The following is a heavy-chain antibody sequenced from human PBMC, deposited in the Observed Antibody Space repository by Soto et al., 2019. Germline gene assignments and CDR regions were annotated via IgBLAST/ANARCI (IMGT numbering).Heavy chain of an antibody. Sequence: GGSLRLSCAASGFTFSNAWMNWVRQAPGKGLEWVGRIKSKTDGGTTDYAAPVKGRFTISRDDSKNTLYLQMNSLKTEDTAVYYCTTDPVFGYYDFWSGYSPEFDYWGQGTLVTVSS. CDR2: IKSKTDGGTT. J-gene: IGHJ4*02. CDR1: GFTFSNAW. V-gene: IGHV3-15*07. CDR3: TTDPVFGYYDFWSGYSPEFDY. D-gene: IGHD3-3*01.